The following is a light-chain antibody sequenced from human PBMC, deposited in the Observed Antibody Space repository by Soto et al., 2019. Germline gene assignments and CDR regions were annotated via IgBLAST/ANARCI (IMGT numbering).Light chain of an antibody. CDR3: GTWDTSLSAV. CDR2: DNN. CDR1: SSNIGNNY. V-gene: IGLV1-51*01. Sequence: QSVLTQPPSVSAAPGQKGTISCSGSSSNIGNNYVSWYQHLPGTAPKLLIYDNNKRPSGIPDRFSGSKSGTSATLGITGLQTGDEADYYCGTWDTSLSAVFGTGTKVTVL. J-gene: IGLJ1*01.